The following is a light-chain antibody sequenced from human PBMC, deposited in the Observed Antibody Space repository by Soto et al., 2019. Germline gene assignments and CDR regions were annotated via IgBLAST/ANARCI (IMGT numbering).Light chain of an antibody. CDR3: QQYNNWPPPT. J-gene: IGKJ4*01. CDR1: QSVSSN. Sequence: EVVMTQSPATLSVSPGERATLSCRASQSVSSNLAWYQQEPGQAPRLLIYGASTRATGIPARFSGSGSGSEVTLTVSSLQSEDFAVYYCQQYNNWPPPTFGGGTKVEIK. V-gene: IGKV3-15*01. CDR2: GAS.